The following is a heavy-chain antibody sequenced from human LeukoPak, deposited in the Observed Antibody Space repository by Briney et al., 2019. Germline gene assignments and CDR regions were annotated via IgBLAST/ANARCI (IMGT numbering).Heavy chain of an antibody. D-gene: IGHD3-16*01. CDR3: ARGGYVIVRDWFDP. CDR1: VYTLTGYY. Sequence: ASVKVSCKASVYTLTGYYMHWVRQAPGQGLEWMGCINPNSGDTKYAQKFQGRVTLTRDTSMNTAYMDLSRLRSDDTAIYYCARGGYVIVRDWFDPWGQGTLVTVSS. V-gene: IGHV1-2*02. CDR2: INPNSGDT. J-gene: IGHJ5*02.